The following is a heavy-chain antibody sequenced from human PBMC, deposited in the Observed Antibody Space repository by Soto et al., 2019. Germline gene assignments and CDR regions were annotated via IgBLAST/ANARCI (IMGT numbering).Heavy chain of an antibody. V-gene: IGHV1-69*13. Sequence: SVKVSCKASGGTFSSYAISWVRQAPGQGLEWMGGIIPIFGTANYAQKFQGRVTITADESTSTAYMELSSLRSEDTAVYYCASGIAVAGESLYWGQATLGTVSA. CDR3: ASGIAVAGESLY. J-gene: IGHJ4*02. CDR1: GGTFSSYA. D-gene: IGHD6-19*01. CDR2: IIPIFGTA.